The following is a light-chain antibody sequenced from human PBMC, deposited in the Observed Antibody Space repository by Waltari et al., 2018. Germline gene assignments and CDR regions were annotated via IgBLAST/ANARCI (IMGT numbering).Light chain of an antibody. Sequence: DIQMTQSPSSLSASVGDRVTITCRASQSISSYLNWYQQKPRKAPKLLIYAASSLQSGVPSRFSGSGSGTDFTLTISSLQPEDFATYYCQQSFSSPWTFGPGTQV. CDR3: QQSFSSPWT. V-gene: IGKV1-39*01. J-gene: IGKJ1*01. CDR2: AAS. CDR1: QSISSY.